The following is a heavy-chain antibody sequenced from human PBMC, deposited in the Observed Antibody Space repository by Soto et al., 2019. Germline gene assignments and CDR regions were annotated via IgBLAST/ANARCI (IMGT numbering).Heavy chain of an antibody. CDR1: GFTFNTYP. V-gene: IGHV3-23*01. D-gene: IGHD3-10*01. CDR2: ISSTAGRTS. J-gene: IGHJ6*02. Sequence: GTLRLSCATSGFTFNTYPMAWVRQAPGKGLEWVSSISSTAGRTSSYADSVKGRFAISRDFSDNTVYLQMNNLRVDDTAVYFCAKGVLSFHYGMEVWGQGTTVTVSS. CDR3: AKGVLSFHYGMEV.